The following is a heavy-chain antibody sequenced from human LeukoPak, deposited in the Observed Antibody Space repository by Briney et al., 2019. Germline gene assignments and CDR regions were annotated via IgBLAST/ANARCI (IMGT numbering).Heavy chain of an antibody. D-gene: IGHD5-12*01. Sequence: GGSLRLSCATSGFTFSNYWMTWVRQAPGKGLEWVANINRDGSDKYYMASVQGRFTISRDNAKNSLSLRMNSLRGEDTAVYFCARAIEGAYDLWGQGTLVTVSS. CDR3: ARAIEGAYDL. CDR2: INRDGSDK. V-gene: IGHV3-7*04. J-gene: IGHJ4*02. CDR1: GFTFSNYW.